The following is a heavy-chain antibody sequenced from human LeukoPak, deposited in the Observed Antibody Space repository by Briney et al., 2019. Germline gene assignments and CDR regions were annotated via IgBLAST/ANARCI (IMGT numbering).Heavy chain of an antibody. D-gene: IGHD5-12*01. Sequence: ASVKVSCKASGYIFTDYYMHWARQAPGQELGWMGRINPNSGGTNYAQKFQGRVTMTRDMSTSTVYMELSSLRSEDTAVYYCARERGYSGYDSMAGRKRWFDPWGQGTLVTDSS. V-gene: IGHV1/OR15-1*04. J-gene: IGHJ5*02. CDR2: INPNSGGT. CDR1: GYIFTDYY. CDR3: ARERGYSGYDSMAGRKRWFDP.